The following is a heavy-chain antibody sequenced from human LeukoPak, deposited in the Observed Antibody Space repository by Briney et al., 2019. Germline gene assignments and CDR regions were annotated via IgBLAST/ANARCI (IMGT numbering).Heavy chain of an antibody. CDR1: GFTFSSYW. CDR3: ARDTGYSYATQDY. Sequence: GSLRLSCAASGFTFSSYWMSWVRQAPGKGLEWVANIKQDGSEKYYVDSVKGRFTISRDNAKNSLYLQMNSLRAEDTAVYFCARDTGYSYATQDYWGQGTLVTVSS. D-gene: IGHD5-18*01. V-gene: IGHV3-7*01. CDR2: IKQDGSEK. J-gene: IGHJ4*02.